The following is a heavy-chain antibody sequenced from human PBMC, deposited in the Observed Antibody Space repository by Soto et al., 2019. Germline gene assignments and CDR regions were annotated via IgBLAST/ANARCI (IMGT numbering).Heavy chain of an antibody. CDR3: AKDPYCSGGSCYSEDLFDY. V-gene: IGHV3-30*18. CDR2: TSYDGSNK. Sequence: QVQLVESGGGVVQPGRSLRLSCAASGFTFSSYGMHWVRQAPGKGLEWVAVTSYDGSNKYYADSVKGRFTISRDNSKNTLYLQMNSLRAEDTAVYYCAKDPYCSGGSCYSEDLFDYWGQGTLVTVSS. CDR1: GFTFSSYG. D-gene: IGHD2-15*01. J-gene: IGHJ4*02.